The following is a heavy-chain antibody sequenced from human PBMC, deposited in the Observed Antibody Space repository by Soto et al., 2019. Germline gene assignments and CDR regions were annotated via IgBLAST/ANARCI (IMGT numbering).Heavy chain of an antibody. J-gene: IGHJ3*02. Sequence: PGGSLRLSCAASGFTLSRNYMSWVRQAPGKGLEWVSVIYSGGSIYYADSVKGRFTISRDNSKNTLYLQMNSLRAEDTAVYYCARGENDAFDIWGQGTMVTVSS. CDR1: GFTLSRNY. CDR2: IYSGGSI. V-gene: IGHV3-53*01. CDR3: ARGENDAFDI.